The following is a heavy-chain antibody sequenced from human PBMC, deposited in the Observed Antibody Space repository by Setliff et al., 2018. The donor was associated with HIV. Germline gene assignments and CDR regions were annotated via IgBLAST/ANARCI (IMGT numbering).Heavy chain of an antibody. Sequence: ASVKVSCKASGYTFTSYYMHWVRQAPGQGLEWMGIINPSSGSTTYAQKFQGRVTMTRDTSTSTVYMELSSLRSEDTAVYYCARDPAPSSTASYFRHWGQGTPVT. CDR3: ARDPAPSSTASYFRH. J-gene: IGHJ1*01. D-gene: IGHD6-6*01. V-gene: IGHV1-46*01. CDR1: GYTFTSYY. CDR2: INPSSGST.